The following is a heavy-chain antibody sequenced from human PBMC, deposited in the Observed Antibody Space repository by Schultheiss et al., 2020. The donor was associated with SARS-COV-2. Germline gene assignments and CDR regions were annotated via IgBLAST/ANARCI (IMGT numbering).Heavy chain of an antibody. J-gene: IGHJ1*01. CDR2: IYYSGST. CDR3: ARGLQYSSGWPPAEYFQH. D-gene: IGHD6-19*01. CDR1: GGSISSGGYY. Sequence: SETLSLTCTVSGGSISSGGYYRSWIRQPPGKGLEWIGSIYYSGSTYYNPSLKSRVTISVDTSKNQFSLKLSSVTAADTAVYYCARGLQYSSGWPPAEYFQHWGQGTLVTVSS. V-gene: IGHV4-39*07.